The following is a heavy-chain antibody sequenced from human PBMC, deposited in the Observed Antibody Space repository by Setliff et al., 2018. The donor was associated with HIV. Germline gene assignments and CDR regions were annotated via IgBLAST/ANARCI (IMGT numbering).Heavy chain of an antibody. V-gene: IGHV4-39*01. D-gene: IGHD6-13*01. Sequence: SETLSLTCTVSGGSIRTGAYYWGWIRQPPGKGLEWIGSIYYDGRTFYKPSLKSRLTIFVDTSKNQFSLKLSFVTAADTAVYYCARWGGPGLQLVPFDYWGQGTLVTVSS. J-gene: IGHJ4*02. CDR3: ARWGGPGLQLVPFDY. CDR1: GGSIRTGAYY. CDR2: IYYDGRT.